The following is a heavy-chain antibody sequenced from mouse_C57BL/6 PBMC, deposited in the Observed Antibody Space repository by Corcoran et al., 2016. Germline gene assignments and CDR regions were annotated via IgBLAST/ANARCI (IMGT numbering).Heavy chain of an antibody. Sequence: EVQLQESGPELVKPGTSVPLTCKASGYTFTGSNMQWVKQSHGTRIDWIGYINTNNGGTSYNQKFNGKATLTVNKSSSTAYMELRSLTSEDSAVDYCARSAYDYDALLAYCGQGTLVTVSA. J-gene: IGHJ3*01. V-gene: IGHV1-22*01. D-gene: IGHD2-4*01. CDR1: GYTFTGSN. CDR3: ARSAYDYDALLAY. CDR2: INTNNGGT.